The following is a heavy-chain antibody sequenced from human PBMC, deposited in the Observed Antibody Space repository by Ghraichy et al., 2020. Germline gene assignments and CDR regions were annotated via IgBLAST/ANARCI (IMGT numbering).Heavy chain of an antibody. D-gene: IGHD3-9*01. CDR3: AREQRYFDWLLRKGGDAFDI. CDR2: ISSSSSTI. V-gene: IGHV3-48*02. CDR1: GFTFSSYS. Sequence: GGSLRLSCAASGFTFSSYSMNWVRQAPGKGLEWVSYISSSSSTIYYADSVKGRFTISRDNAKNSLYLQMNSLRDEDTAVYYCAREQRYFDWLLRKGGDAFDIWGQGTMVTVSS. J-gene: IGHJ3*02.